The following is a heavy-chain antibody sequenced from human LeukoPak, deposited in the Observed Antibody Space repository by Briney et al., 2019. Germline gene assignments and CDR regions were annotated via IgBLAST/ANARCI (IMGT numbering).Heavy chain of an antibody. D-gene: IGHD3-22*01. J-gene: IGHJ3*02. V-gene: IGHV3-33*01. Sequence: QPGGSLRLSCAASGFTFSSYGMHWVRQAPGKGLEWVAVIWYDGSNKYYADSVKGRFTISRDNSKNTLYLQMNSLRAEDTAVYYCARDSAAPHLYYYDSSGSNNDAFDIWGQGTMVTVSS. CDR3: ARDSAAPHLYYYDSSGSNNDAFDI. CDR1: GFTFSSYG. CDR2: IWYDGSNK.